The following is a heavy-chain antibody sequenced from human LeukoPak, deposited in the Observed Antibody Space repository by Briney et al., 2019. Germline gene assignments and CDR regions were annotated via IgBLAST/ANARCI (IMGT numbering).Heavy chain of an antibody. D-gene: IGHD2-2*01. CDR2: ISSSGSTI. CDR1: GFTFSSYE. Sequence: GGSLRLSCAASGFTFSSYEMNWVRQAPGKGLEWVSYISSSGSTIYYADSVKGRFTISRDNAKNSLYLQMNSLRAEDTAVYYCARLCSPPEPHDYWGQGTLVTVSS. V-gene: IGHV3-48*03. CDR3: ARLCSPPEPHDY. J-gene: IGHJ4*02.